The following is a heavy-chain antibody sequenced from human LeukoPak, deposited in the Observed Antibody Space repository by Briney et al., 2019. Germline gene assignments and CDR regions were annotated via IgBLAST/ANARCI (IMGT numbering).Heavy chain of an antibody. D-gene: IGHD6-13*01. J-gene: IGHJ4*02. V-gene: IGHV3-53*01. CDR2: IYSGGST. CDR1: GFTVSSNY. Sequence: GGSLRLSCAASGFTVSSNYMSWVRQAPGKGLEWVSVIYSGGSTYYADSVKGRFTISRDNSKNTLYLQINSLRAEDTAVYYCARVPSIAAGGKHFDYWGQGTLVTVSS. CDR3: ARVPSIAAGGKHFDY.